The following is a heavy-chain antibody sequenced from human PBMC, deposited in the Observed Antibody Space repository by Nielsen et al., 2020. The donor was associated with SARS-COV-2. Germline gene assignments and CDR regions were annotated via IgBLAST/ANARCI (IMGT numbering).Heavy chain of an antibody. Sequence: GGSLRLSCAASGFSFNSYGMYWVRKAPGKGLEWVAVISFDGSNRYYADSVKGRFTISRDNSQNTMYLEMHSLRPEDRAVYYCAKTMVPTVLYHYYGIDVWGQGTTVTVSS. CDR2: ISFDGSNR. CDR1: GFSFNSYG. J-gene: IGHJ6*02. D-gene: IGHD4/OR15-4a*01. CDR3: AKTMVPTVLYHYYGIDV. V-gene: IGHV3-30*18.